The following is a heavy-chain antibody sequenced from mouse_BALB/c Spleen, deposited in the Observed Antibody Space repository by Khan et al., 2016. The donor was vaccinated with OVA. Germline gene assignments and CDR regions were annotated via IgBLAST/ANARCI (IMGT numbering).Heavy chain of an antibody. CDR3: ARSVYGRYGMDY. Sequence: EVQLQQSGAELVKPGASVKLSCTASGFNIKDTYMHWVKQRPEQGLEWIGRIDPANGNTKYDPKFQDRATITSDTSSNTAYLQLSSLTSEDTAVYYCARSVYGRYGMDYWGQGTSVTVSS. CDR1: GFNIKDTY. V-gene: IGHV14-3*02. CDR2: IDPANGNT. D-gene: IGHD1-1*02. J-gene: IGHJ4*01.